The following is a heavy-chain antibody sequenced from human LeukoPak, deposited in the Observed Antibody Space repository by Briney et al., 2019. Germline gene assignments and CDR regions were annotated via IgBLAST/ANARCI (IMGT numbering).Heavy chain of an antibody. CDR3: ARGRAGRGYSYVIYYYYYMDV. CDR1: GFTFSNYW. J-gene: IGHJ6*03. D-gene: IGHD5-18*01. CDR2: INDDGSAT. Sequence: PGGSLRLSCAASGFTFSNYWMHWVRQVPGKGLVWVSRINDDGSATFYADSVKGRFTISRDNAKNTLFLQMSSLRAEDTAVYYCARGRAGRGYSYVIYYYYYMDVWGKGTTVTVSS. V-gene: IGHV3-74*01.